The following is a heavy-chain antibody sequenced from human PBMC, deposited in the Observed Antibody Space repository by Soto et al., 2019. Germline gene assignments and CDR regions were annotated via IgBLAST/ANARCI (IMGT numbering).Heavy chain of an antibody. CDR2: IHHSGTN. V-gene: IGHV4-31*03. D-gene: IGHD5-12*01. Sequence: QVQLQESGPGLVKPSQTLSLTCTVSGDSGSSSSYYWSWIRQHPGKGLEWIGYIHHSGTNYYNPSLKSRITLSVDTSKNQFSLRLSSVTAADTAVYYCASGLGYKAWGQGTLVTVSS. CDR3: ASGLGYKA. CDR1: GDSGSSSSYY. J-gene: IGHJ5*02.